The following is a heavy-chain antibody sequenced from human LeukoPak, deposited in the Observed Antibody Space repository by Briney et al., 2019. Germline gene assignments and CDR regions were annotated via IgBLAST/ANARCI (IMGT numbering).Heavy chain of an antibody. CDR1: GFTFSGYA. CDR2: ISYDGNNK. D-gene: IGHD3-10*01. CDR3: ARDYFPDWYFDL. J-gene: IGHJ2*01. Sequence: GGSLRLSCAASGFTFSGYAMHWVRQAPGKGLEWVAVISYDGNNKYYADSVKGRFSISRDNSKNTLYLQMNSLRAEDTAVYYCARDYFPDWYFDLWGRGTLVTVSS. V-gene: IGHV3-30*04.